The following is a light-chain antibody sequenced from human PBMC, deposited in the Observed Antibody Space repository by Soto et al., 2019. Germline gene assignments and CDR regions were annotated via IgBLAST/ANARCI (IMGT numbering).Light chain of an antibody. CDR1: QSVSSN. J-gene: IGKJ5*01. CDR3: QQRSSWPLIT. CDR2: GAS. Sequence: EIVMTQSPATLSVSPGERATLSCRASQSVSSNLAWYQQKPGQAPRLLIYGASTRATGIPARFSASGSGTDFTLTISSLEPEDVVVYYCQQRSSWPLITFGQGTRLEI. V-gene: IGKV3-15*01.